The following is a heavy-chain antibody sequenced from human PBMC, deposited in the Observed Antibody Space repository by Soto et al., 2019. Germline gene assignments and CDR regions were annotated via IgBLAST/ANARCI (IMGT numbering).Heavy chain of an antibody. CDR1: GGSISSGDYY. Sequence: SETLSLTWTVSGGSISSGDYYWIWIRQPPGKVLDWIGYIYYSGSTYYNPSLKSRVTISVDTSKNQFSLKLSSVTAADTAVYYCARDEHCSRTSCRGSYYYYGMDVWGQGTTVTFSS. J-gene: IGHJ6*02. CDR2: IYYSGST. D-gene: IGHD2-2*01. V-gene: IGHV4-30-4*01. CDR3: ARDEHCSRTSCRGSYYYYGMDV.